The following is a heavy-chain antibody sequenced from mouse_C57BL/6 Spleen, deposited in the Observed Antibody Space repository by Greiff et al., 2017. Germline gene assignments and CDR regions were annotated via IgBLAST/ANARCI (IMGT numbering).Heavy chain of an antibody. V-gene: IGHV1-69*01. CDR3: ALLRSYFDY. D-gene: IGHD1-1*01. CDR2: IDPSDSYT. CDR1: GYTFTSYW. J-gene: IGHJ2*01. Sequence: QVQLQQPGAELVMPGASVKLSCKASGYTFTSYWMHWVKQRPGQGLEWIGEIDPSDSYTNYNQKFKGKSTLTVDKSSSTAYMQLSSLTSEDSAVYYCALLRSYFDYWGQGTTLTVSS.